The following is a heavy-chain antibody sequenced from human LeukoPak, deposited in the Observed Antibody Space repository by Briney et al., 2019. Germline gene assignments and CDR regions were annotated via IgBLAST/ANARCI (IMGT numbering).Heavy chain of an antibody. J-gene: IGHJ4*02. CDR1: ADSLSSGGHY. CDR2: IHHSGRS. Sequence: SQTLSLTCTVSADSLSSGGHYWAWIRQFPGKGLESIGFIHHSGRSRHNPTLKDRVAISVDTSRKQFALKLSSVTAADTAMYYCARGGNRFGGFYFDYWGQGIQVIVSS. V-gene: IGHV4-31*03. D-gene: IGHD3-10*01. CDR3: ARGGNRFGGFYFDY.